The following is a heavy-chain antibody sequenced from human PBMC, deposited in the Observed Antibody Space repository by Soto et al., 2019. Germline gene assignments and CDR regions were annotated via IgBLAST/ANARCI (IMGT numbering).Heavy chain of an antibody. CDR1: GFTFSNAW. CDR3: TTDRLAAAGTRYFDY. V-gene: IGHV3-15*07. Sequence: GGSLRLSCAASGFTFSNAWMNWVRQAPGKGLEWVGRIKSKTDGGTTDYAAPVKGRFTISRDDSKNTLYLQMNSLKTEDTAVYYCTTDRLAAAGTRYFDYWGQGTLVTVSS. J-gene: IGHJ4*02. CDR2: IKSKTDGGTT. D-gene: IGHD6-13*01.